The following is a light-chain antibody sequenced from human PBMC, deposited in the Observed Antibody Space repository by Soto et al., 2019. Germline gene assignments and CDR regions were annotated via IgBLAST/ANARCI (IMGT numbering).Light chain of an antibody. Sequence: ELVLTQSPATLSLSPGNRATLSCRASQSVSGYLAWYQQKPGQAPRLLIYDASNRTTGIPSMFSGSGSGTDFTLTITSLEPEDFAVYYCQQRSNWPSTFGGGTKVEI. CDR2: DAS. CDR1: QSVSGY. CDR3: QQRSNWPST. V-gene: IGKV3-11*01. J-gene: IGKJ4*01.